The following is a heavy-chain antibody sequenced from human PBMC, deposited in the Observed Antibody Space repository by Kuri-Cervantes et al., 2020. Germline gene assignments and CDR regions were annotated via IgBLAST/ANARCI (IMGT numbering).Heavy chain of an antibody. V-gene: IGHV3-53*01. Sequence: GESLKISCAASGITVNSNYMNWVRQAPGKGLEWVSVIYGGDNTYYADSVKGRFTISRDNSKNSLYLQMNSLRAEDTAVYYCARDLRYCSGGSCYSRFDYWGQGTLVTVSS. J-gene: IGHJ4*02. CDR1: GITVNSNY. D-gene: IGHD2-15*01. CDR3: ARDLRYCSGGSCYSRFDY. CDR2: IYGGDNT.